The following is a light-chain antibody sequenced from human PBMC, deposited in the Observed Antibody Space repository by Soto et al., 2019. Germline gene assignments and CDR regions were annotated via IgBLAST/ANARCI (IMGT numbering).Light chain of an antibody. Sequence: EIVLTQSPATLSLSPGERATLSCRASQSISRYLVWYQQKPGQAPRLLIYDASKRATGIPARFSGSGSGTDSTLTISSLEPEDFALYYCQQRSNWPITFGQGTRLEIK. V-gene: IGKV3-11*01. CDR3: QQRSNWPIT. CDR2: DAS. J-gene: IGKJ5*01. CDR1: QSISRY.